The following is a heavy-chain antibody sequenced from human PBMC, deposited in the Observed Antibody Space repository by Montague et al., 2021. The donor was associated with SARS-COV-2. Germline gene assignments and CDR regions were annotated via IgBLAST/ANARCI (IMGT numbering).Heavy chain of an antibody. Sequence: SETLSLTCTVSGGSISSYYWSWIRQPPGKGLEWIGYIYYSGSTNYNPSLKSRVTISVDTSKNQFSLKLSSVTAADTAVYYCARSGGVYDYDWGSYLRRPTNYGMDVWGQGTTVTVSS. D-gene: IGHD3-16*01. CDR3: ARSGGVYDYDWGSYLRRPTNYGMDV. CDR1: GGSISSYY. J-gene: IGHJ6*02. V-gene: IGHV4-59*01. CDR2: IYYSGST.